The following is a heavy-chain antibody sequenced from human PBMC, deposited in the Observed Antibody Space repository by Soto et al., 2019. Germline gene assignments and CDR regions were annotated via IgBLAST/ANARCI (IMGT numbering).Heavy chain of an antibody. CDR2: ISAYDGKT. V-gene: IGHV1-18*04. D-gene: IGHD3-3*01. Sequence: ASVKVSCKAPGDTFTSYYMHWVRQAPGQGLELMGWISAYDGKTTYAEKFQGRVTLTTDTSTSTAYMELRSLRSDDTAIYYCARDPHEFWTSYWFDPWGQGTPVTVSS. CDR3: ARDPHEFWTSYWFDP. J-gene: IGHJ5*02. CDR1: GDTFTSYY.